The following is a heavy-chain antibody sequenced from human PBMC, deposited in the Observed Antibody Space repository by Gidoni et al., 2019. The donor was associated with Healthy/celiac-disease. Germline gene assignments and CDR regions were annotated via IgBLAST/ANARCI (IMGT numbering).Heavy chain of an antibody. V-gene: IGHV3-23*01. CDR1: GFTFSSYA. CDR3: AKDTDSSSWYVPFDY. Sequence: EVQLLESGRGLVQPGGSLRLYCATSGFTFSSYAMSWVRPAPGKGLEWVSASSGSGGSTYYADSVKGRFTISRDNSKNTLYLQMNSLRADDTAVYYCAKDTDSSSWYVPFDYWGQGTLVTVSA. D-gene: IGHD6-13*01. CDR2: SSGSGGST. J-gene: IGHJ4*02.